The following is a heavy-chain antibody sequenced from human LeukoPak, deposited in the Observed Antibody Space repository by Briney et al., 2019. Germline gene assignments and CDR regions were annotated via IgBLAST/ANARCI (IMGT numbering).Heavy chain of an antibody. CDR3: ARHYVDIRTVGASYYYYGLDV. D-gene: IGHD3-16*02. CDR2: ISYSGST. Sequence: SETLSLTCTVSGGCISNSNYCWGWIRQPPGKGLEWIGSISYSGSTYYNPSLKSRVSISVDTSKNQFSLKVTSVTAADTAVFYCARHYVDIRTVGASYYYYGLDVWGQGTTVTVSS. CDR1: GGCISNSNYC. J-gene: IGHJ6*02. V-gene: IGHV4-39*01.